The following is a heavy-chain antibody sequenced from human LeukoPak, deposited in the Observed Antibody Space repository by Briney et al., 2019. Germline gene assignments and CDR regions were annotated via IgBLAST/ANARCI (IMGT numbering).Heavy chain of an antibody. D-gene: IGHD5-12*01. Sequence: GGSLRLSCAASGFTFSSYAMSRVRQAPGKGLEWVSAISGSGGSTYYADPVKGRFSISRDNFKNMLHLQMNSLRAEDTAVYYCAKEGGYSGYQWVWFDPWGQGTLVTVSS. CDR3: AKEGGYSGYQWVWFDP. V-gene: IGHV3-23*01. CDR1: GFTFSSYA. CDR2: ISGSGGST. J-gene: IGHJ5*02.